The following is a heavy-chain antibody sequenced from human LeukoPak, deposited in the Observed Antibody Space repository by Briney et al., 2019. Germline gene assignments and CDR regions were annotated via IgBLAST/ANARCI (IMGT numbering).Heavy chain of an antibody. V-gene: IGHV1-8*01. CDR1: GYTFTSYD. J-gene: IGHJ4*02. D-gene: IGHD7-27*01. Sequence: ASVKVSCKASGYTFTSYDVNWFRQATGQGLEWMGWMNPNSGNTGYAQRFQGRVTLTRDTSISTAYMELSSLRSEDTAVYYCAKNTALTGEFESWGQGTLVTVSS. CDR2: MNPNSGNT. CDR3: AKNTALTGEFES.